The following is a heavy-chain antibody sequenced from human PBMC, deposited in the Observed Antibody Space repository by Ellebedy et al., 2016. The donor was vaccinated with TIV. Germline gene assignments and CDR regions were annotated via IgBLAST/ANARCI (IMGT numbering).Heavy chain of an antibody. CDR3: ASVTYSTFSPFDY. J-gene: IGHJ4*02. CDR2: INPDSGDT. D-gene: IGHD6-13*01. Sequence: ASVKVSCXASGYTFTGYYMHWVRQAPGQGLEWMGWINPDSGDTFYAQKFLARVTMTSDTSISTAHMELSSLRFDDSATYYCASVTYSTFSPFDYWGQGTLVTVSS. V-gene: IGHV1-2*02. CDR1: GYTFTGYY.